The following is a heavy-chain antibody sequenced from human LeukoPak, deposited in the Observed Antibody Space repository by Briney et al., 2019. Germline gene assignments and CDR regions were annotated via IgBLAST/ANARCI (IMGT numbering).Heavy chain of an antibody. CDR1: GFTFTSSA. V-gene: IGHV1-2*02. D-gene: IGHD1-26*01. CDR3: ARERRDSGSMDY. CDR2: INPNSGGT. J-gene: IGHJ4*02. Sequence: ALVKVSCKASGFTFTSSAMQWVRQARGQRLEWIGWINPNSGGTNYTQKFQGRVTMTRDTSISTAYMELSRLRSDDTAVYYCARERRDSGSMDYWGQGTLVTVSS.